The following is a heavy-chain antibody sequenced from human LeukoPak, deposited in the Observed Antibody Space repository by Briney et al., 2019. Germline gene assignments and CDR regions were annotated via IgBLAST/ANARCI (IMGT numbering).Heavy chain of an antibody. D-gene: IGHD5-12*01. CDR3: AKHRATGYYFDY. CDR2: ISGSGGST. V-gene: IGHV3-23*01. J-gene: IGHJ4*02. Sequence: GGSLRLSCAASGFTFSNAWMSWVRQAPGKGLEWVSAISGSGGSTYYADSVKGRFTISRDNSKNTLYLQMNSLRAEDTAVYYCAKHRATGYYFDYWGQGTLVTVSS. CDR1: GFTFSNAW.